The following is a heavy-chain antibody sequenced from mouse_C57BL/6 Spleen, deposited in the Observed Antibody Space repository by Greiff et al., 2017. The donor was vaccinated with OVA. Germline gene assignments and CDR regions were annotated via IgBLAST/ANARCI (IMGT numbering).Heavy chain of an antibody. CDR2: IDPETGGT. Sequence: QVQLQQSGAELVRPGASVTLSCKASGYTFTDYEMHWVKQTPVHGLEWIGAIDPETGGTAYNQKFKGKAILTADKSSSTAYMELRSLTSEDSAVYYCTIIYYYGSSVGWFAYWGQGTLVTVSA. V-gene: IGHV1-15*01. CDR3: TIIYYYGSSVGWFAY. CDR1: GYTFTDYE. J-gene: IGHJ3*01. D-gene: IGHD1-1*01.